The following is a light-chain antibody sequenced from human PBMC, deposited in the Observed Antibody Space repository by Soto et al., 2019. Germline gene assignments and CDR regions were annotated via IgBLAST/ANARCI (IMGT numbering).Light chain of an antibody. J-gene: IGKJ3*01. V-gene: IGKV1-5*03. CDR3: QQYNSYSHT. Sequence: DIQMTQSPSTLSASVGDRVTITCRASQSISSWLAWYQQKPGKAPKLLIYKASSLESGVPSRFSGSGSGTEFTLTISSLQPDDFATYYCQQYNSYSHTFGPGTKVDI. CDR1: QSISSW. CDR2: KAS.